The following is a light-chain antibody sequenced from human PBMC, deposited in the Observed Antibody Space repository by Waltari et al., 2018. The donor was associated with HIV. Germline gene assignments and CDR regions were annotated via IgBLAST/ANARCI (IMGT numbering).Light chain of an antibody. J-gene: IGLJ3*02. V-gene: IGLV1-47*01. Sequence: QSVLTKPPSASGTPGQRVTISCSGNSSNIGRNYVYWYQQLPQTAPKLHIHRNKQRPSGVPDRFSGSKSGTSVSLAISGLRSEDEADYYCAAWDDRLSGWVFGGWTKLTV. CDR1: SSNIGRNY. CDR3: AAWDDRLSGWV. CDR2: RNK.